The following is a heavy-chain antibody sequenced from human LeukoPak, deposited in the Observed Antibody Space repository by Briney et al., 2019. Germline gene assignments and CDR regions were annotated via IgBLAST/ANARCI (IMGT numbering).Heavy chain of an antibody. D-gene: IGHD3-10*01. J-gene: IGHJ4*02. V-gene: IGHV3-21*01. CDR1: GFTFSSYS. Sequence: GGSLRLSCAASGFTFSSYSMNWARQAPGKGLEWVSSISSSSSYIYYADSVKGRFTISRDNAKNSLYLQMNSLRAEDTAVYYCARDGNYYGSGSPPSWGQGTLVTVSS. CDR2: ISSSSSYI. CDR3: ARDGNYYGSGSPPS.